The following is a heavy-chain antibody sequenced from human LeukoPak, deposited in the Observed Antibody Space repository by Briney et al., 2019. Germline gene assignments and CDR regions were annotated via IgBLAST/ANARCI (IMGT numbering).Heavy chain of an antibody. D-gene: IGHD6-19*01. Sequence: PSQTLSLTCTVSGGSISSGGYFWSWIRQHPGKGLEWIGYIYYSGGTYYNPSLKSRVTISLDTSKNQFSLKLTSVTAADTAVYYCAGWLEGSGWVGPYFDYWGQGTLATVSS. J-gene: IGHJ4*02. CDR1: GGSISSGGYF. CDR2: IYYSGGT. V-gene: IGHV4-31*03. CDR3: AGWLEGSGWVGPYFDY.